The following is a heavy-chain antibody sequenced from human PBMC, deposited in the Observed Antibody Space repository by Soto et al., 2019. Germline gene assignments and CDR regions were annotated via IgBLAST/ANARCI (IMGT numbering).Heavy chain of an antibody. V-gene: IGHV3-23*01. CDR1: GFTFSNYA. J-gene: IGHJ4*02. CDR3: GKGYLVWSSEQPYYFDY. CDR2: ISGSGGRS. Sequence: EVQLLDSGGGLVQPGGSLRLSCAASGFTFSNYAMTWVRQGPGKGLEWVSGISGSGGRSYYADSVKGRFTISRDNSKRTLYLQRNSLRAEDTAVYYCGKGYLVWSSEQPYYFDYWGQGTLVTVSS. D-gene: IGHD3-16*01.